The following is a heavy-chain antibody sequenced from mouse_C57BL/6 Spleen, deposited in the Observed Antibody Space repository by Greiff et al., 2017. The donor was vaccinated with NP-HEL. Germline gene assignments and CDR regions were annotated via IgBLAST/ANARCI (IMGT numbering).Heavy chain of an antibody. D-gene: IGHD1-1*01. Sequence: VQLQQPGAELVKPGASVKMSCKASGYTFTSYWITWVKQRPGQGLEWIGDIYPGSGSTNYNEKFKGKATLTVDTSSSTAYMQLSSLTSEGSAVYDCARGYGSSWDWYFDGWGTGTTVTVSS. J-gene: IGHJ1*03. CDR2: IYPGSGST. V-gene: IGHV1-55*01. CDR3: ARGYGSSWDWYFDG. CDR1: GYTFTSYW.